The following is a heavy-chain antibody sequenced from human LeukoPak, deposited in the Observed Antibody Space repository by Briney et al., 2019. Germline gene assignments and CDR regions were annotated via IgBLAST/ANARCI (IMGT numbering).Heavy chain of an antibody. CDR1: GVTFRSHV. V-gene: IGHV3-64D*06. J-gene: IGHJ4*02. Sequence: PGGSLRLSCSASGVTFRSHVMHWVRQAPGKGLEYVSFITENGRSTSHADSVKGRFSTSRDNSKNTLYLQMSSLRAEDTAVYYCVKDLSGTYRFDYWGQGTLVTVSS. CDR3: VKDLSGTYRFDY. CDR2: ITENGRST. D-gene: IGHD1-26*01.